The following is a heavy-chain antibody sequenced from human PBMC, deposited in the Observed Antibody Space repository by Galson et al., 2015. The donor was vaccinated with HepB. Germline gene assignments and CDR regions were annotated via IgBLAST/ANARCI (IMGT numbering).Heavy chain of an antibody. J-gene: IGHJ4*02. V-gene: IGHV3-30*18. CDR3: VKNGDDSSGYPFDY. CDR2: ISYDGSNK. CDR1: GFTFSTYG. D-gene: IGHD3-22*01. Sequence: SLRLSCAASGFTFSTYGIHWVRQAPGKGLEWVAVISYDGSNKYYADSVKGRFTIPRDNSKNTLYLQMNSLRAEDTAVYYCVKNGDDSSGYPFDYWGQGTLVTVSS.